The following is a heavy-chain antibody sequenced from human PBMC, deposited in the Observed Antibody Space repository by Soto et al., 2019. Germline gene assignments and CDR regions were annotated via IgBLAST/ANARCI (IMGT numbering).Heavy chain of an antibody. CDR2: IYYSGST. V-gene: IGHV4-39*01. CDR1: GGSISSSSYY. CDR3: ALTPYYDFWSGINWFYP. Sequence: SETLSVTCTVSGGSISSSSYYWGWIRQPPGKGLEWIGSIYYSGSTYYNPSLKSRVTISVDSSKNQFSLKLSSVTAADTAVYYCALTPYYDFWSGINWFYPWGQGTLVTVSS. D-gene: IGHD3-3*01. J-gene: IGHJ5*02.